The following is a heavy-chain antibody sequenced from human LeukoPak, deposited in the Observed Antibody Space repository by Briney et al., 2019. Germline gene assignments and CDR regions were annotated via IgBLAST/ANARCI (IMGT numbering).Heavy chain of an antibody. D-gene: IGHD6-19*01. CDR2: IYSGGST. CDR3: ARGLSSSGWYDFDY. CDR1: GFTFSSYG. Sequence: GGSLRLSCAASGFTFSSYGMSWVRQAPGKGLEWVSVIYSGGSTYYADSVKGRFTISRHNSKNTLYLQMNSLRAEDTAVYYCARGLSSSGWYDFDYWGQGTLVTVSS. J-gene: IGHJ4*02. V-gene: IGHV3-53*04.